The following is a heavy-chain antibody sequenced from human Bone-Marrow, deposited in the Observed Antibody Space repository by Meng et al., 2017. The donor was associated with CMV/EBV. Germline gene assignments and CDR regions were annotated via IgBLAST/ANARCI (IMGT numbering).Heavy chain of an antibody. D-gene: IGHD2-2*03. J-gene: IGHJ3*02. CDR2: ISSSSSYI. CDR1: GFTFSSYS. Sequence: GESLKISCAASGFTFSSYSMNWVRQAPGKGLEWVSSISSSSSYIYYADSVKGRFTISRDNAKNSLYLQMNSLRAEDTAVYYCARVDNGYCSSTSCSDAFDIWGQGTMATFSS. CDR3: ARVDNGYCSSTSCSDAFDI. V-gene: IGHV3-21*01.